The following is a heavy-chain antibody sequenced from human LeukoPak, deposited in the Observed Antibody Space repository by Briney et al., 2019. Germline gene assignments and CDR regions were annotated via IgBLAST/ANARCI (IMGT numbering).Heavy chain of an antibody. CDR1: GYTFTSYY. CDR2: INPSSGST. CDR3: ARGYYDSSGTPWLFDY. Sequence: ASVKVPCKASGYTFTSYYMHWVRQAPGQGLECMGIINPSSGSTSYAQKFQGRVTITRDTSTRTVYMELSSLRPEDPAVYYCARGYYDSSGTPWLFDYWGQGTLVTVSS. J-gene: IGHJ4*02. D-gene: IGHD3-22*01. V-gene: IGHV1-46*01.